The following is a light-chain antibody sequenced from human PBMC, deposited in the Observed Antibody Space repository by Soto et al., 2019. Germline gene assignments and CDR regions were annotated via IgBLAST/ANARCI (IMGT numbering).Light chain of an antibody. CDR1: SSDVGGYNY. J-gene: IGLJ2*01. CDR2: DVS. Sequence: QSVLTQPASVSGSPGQSITISCTGTSSDVGGYNYVSWYQQHPGKAPKLMIYDVSNRPSGVSNRFSGSQSGNTASLTISWLQAEDEADYYCSSYTSRSTLVFGGGTQLTVL. V-gene: IGLV2-14*01. CDR3: SSYTSRSTLV.